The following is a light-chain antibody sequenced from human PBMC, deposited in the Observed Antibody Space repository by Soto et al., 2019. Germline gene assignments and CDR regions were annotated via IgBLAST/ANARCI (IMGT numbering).Light chain of an antibody. CDR3: QQYYSYPRT. J-gene: IGKJ1*01. Sequence: AIRMTQSPSSFSASTGDRVTITCRASQGISIYLVWYQQKPGKAPKLLIYAASTLQSGVPSRFSGSGSGTDFTLTISCLQSEDFATYYCQQYYSYPRTFGQGTKVDI. CDR1: QGISIY. CDR2: AAS. V-gene: IGKV1-8*01.